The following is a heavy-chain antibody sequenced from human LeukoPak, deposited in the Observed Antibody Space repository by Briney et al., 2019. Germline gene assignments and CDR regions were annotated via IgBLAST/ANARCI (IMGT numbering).Heavy chain of an antibody. Sequence: GGSLRLSCAASGFTFSSYDMHWVRHATGKGLEWVSAIGTAGDTYYPGSVKGRFTISRENAKNSLYLQMNSLRAGDTAVYYCARVKSRDGMDVWGQGTTVTVSS. CDR2: IGTAGDT. J-gene: IGHJ6*02. CDR3: ARVKSRDGMDV. D-gene: IGHD5-24*01. V-gene: IGHV3-13*01. CDR1: GFTFSSYD.